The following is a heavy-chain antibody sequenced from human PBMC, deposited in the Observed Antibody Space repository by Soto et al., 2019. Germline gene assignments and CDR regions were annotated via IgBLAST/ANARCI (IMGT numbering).Heavy chain of an antibody. CDR2: IFGGDSQT. CDR3: ARLNSTRDPHGPHFDP. CDR1: GYNFADYW. Sequence: PGESLKISCKGSGYNFADYWIVWVRQVPGKGLEWMGIIFGGDSQTRYSPSFQGQVTFSADKPINTAYLQWNSLKASDTAMYYCARLNSTRDPHGPHFDPWGQGTLVTVSS. V-gene: IGHV5-51*01. J-gene: IGHJ5*02.